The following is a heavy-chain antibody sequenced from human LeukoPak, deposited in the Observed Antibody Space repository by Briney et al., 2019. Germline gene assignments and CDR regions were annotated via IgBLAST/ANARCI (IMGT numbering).Heavy chain of an antibody. D-gene: IGHD3-10*01. V-gene: IGHV4-30-4*01. CDR1: GGSISSGDYY. CDR2: IYYSGST. Sequence: PSQTLSLTCTVSGGSISSGDYYWSWIRQPPGKGLEWIGYIYYSGSTYYNPSLKSRVTISVDTSKNQFSLKLSSVTAADTAVYYSARRTTYYYGSGSYDYFDYWGQGTLVTVSS. J-gene: IGHJ4*02. CDR3: ARRTTYYYGSGSYDYFDY.